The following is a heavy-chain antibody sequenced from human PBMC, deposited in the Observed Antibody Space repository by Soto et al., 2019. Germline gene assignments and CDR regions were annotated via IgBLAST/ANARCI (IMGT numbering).Heavy chain of an antibody. CDR1: GFIFSNNG. CDR3: TIVRVAGSALEH. Sequence: GSLRLSCVGSGFIFSNNGMHCVRQTPGKGLEWVAFMSYDGSDTFYADSVKGRFTISRDNSKKTLFLHMSNLRAEDTAMYYCTIVRVAGSALEHSGQGTLVTVSS. J-gene: IGHJ4*02. V-gene: IGHV3-30*02. CDR2: MSYDGSDT. D-gene: IGHD3-10*01.